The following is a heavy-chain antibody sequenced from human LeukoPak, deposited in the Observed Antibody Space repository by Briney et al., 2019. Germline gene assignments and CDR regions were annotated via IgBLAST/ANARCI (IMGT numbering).Heavy chain of an antibody. Sequence: ASVKVSCKASGYTFTRYYLHWVRQAPGQGLEWMGWTNPNSGGTKYAQKFQGWVTMTRDTSINTAYMELNRLRSDDTAVYYCARDKSWAAAGSYYYYYGMDVWGQGTTVTVSS. CDR3: ARDKSWAAAGSYYYYYGMDV. J-gene: IGHJ6*02. CDR2: TNPNSGGT. V-gene: IGHV1-2*04. D-gene: IGHD6-13*01. CDR1: GYTFTRYY.